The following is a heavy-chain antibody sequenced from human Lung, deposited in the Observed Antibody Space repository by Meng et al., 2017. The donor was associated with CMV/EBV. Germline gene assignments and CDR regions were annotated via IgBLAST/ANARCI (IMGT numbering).Heavy chain of an antibody. CDR3: TREYRAYCSSTSCYAKMSAFWYFDL. J-gene: IGHJ2*01. V-gene: IGHV3-73*01. Sequence: VRQDSGKGLEWVGRIRSKANRYATAYAASVKGRFTISRDDSKNTAYLQMNSLKTEDTAVYYCTREYRAYCSSTSCYAKMSAFWYFDLWGRGTLVTVSS. D-gene: IGHD2-2*01. CDR2: IRSKANRYAT.